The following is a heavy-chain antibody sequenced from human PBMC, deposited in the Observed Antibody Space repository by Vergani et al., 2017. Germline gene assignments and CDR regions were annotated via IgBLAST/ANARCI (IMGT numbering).Heavy chain of an antibody. CDR1: GGSISSSSYY. CDR2: IYYSGST. V-gene: IGHV4-61*10. J-gene: IGHJ6*02. D-gene: IGHD2-8*01. CDR3: ARSGVLMVYTYYYYGMDV. Sequence: QVQLQQWGAGLLKPSETLSLTCTVSGGSISSSSYYWSWIRQPAGKGLEWIGYIYYSGSTNYNPSLKSRVTISVDTSKNQFSLKLSSVTAADTAVYYCARSGVLMVYTYYYYGMDVWGQGTTVTVSS.